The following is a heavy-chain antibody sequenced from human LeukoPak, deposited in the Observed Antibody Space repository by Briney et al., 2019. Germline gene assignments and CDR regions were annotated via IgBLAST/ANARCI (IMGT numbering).Heavy chain of an antibody. CDR1: GYTFTSYY. Sequence: ASVKVSCKASGYTFTSYYMHWVRQAPGQGLEWMGWINPNSGGTNYAQKFQGRVTMTRDTSISTAYMELSRLRSDDTAVYYCARDYFRIGYCTNGVCPKDVRGKGTTVTVSS. CDR2: INPNSGGT. CDR3: ARDYFRIGYCTNGVCPKDV. V-gene: IGHV1-2*02. D-gene: IGHD2-8*01. J-gene: IGHJ6*04.